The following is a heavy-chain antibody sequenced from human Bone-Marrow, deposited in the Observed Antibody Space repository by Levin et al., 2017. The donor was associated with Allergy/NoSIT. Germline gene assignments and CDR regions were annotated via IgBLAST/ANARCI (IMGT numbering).Heavy chain of an antibody. D-gene: IGHD3-16*01. V-gene: IGHV3-48*01. J-gene: IGHJ4*02. Sequence: GESLKISCAASGFTFSSYSMNWVRQAPGKGLEWVSYISSSSSTIYYADSVKGRFTISRDNAKNSLYLQMNSLRAEDTAVYYCAERGFDYWGQGTLVTVSS. CDR2: ISSSSSTI. CDR3: AERGFDY. CDR1: GFTFSSYS.